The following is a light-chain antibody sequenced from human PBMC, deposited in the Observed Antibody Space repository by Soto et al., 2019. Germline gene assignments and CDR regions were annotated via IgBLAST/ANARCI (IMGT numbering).Light chain of an antibody. CDR3: SSYTSSSTTV. J-gene: IGLJ2*01. CDR1: SSAVGGYNY. V-gene: IGLV2-14*01. CDR2: DVS. Sequence: QSALPQPASVSGSPGQSIPISCTGTSSAVGGYNYVSWYHQHPGHAPTLMISDVSTRPSGVSNRFSGFKSGNTASLTISVLQAEDEADYYCSSYTSSSTTVFGGGTKLTVL.